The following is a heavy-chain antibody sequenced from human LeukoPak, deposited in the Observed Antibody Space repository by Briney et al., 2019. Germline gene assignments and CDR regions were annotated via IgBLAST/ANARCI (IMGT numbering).Heavy chain of an antibody. V-gene: IGHV1-69*01. CDR3: AREVTMVRGVIINYFDY. J-gene: IGHJ4*02. CDR2: IIPIFGTA. CDR1: GGTFSSYA. Sequence: SVKVSCKASGGTFSSYAISWVRQAPGQGLEWMGGIIPIFGTANYAQKFQGRVTITADESTSTAYMELSSLRSEDTAVYYCAREVTMVRGVIINYFDYWGREPWSPSPQ. D-gene: IGHD3-10*01.